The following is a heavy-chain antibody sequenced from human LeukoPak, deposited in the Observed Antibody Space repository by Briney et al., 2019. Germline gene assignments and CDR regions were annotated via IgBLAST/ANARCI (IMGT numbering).Heavy chain of an antibody. CDR2: IHTSGST. CDR1: GGSISSGYY. J-gene: IGHJ3*02. D-gene: IGHD3-22*01. CDR3: ARGGGYDAFDI. Sequence: SQTLSLTCTISGGSISSGYYWRWIRQPAGKGLEWIGRIHTSGSTNYNPSLKSRVTISVDRSKTQFSLELSSVTAADTAVYYRARGGGYDAFDIWGQGVMVTVSS. V-gene: IGHV4-61*02.